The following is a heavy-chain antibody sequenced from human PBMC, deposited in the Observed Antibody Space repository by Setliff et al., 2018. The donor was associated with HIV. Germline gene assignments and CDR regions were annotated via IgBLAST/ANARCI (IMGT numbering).Heavy chain of an antibody. CDR3: ARVSRGGSSPGWFDP. CDR2: IYYSGGT. D-gene: IGHD6-6*01. J-gene: IGHJ5*02. CDR1: GGSISSSSHY. V-gene: IGHV4-39*07. Sequence: SETLSLTCTVSGGSISSSSHYWGWIRQPPGKGLEWIGSIYYSGGTYYNPSLKSRVTISVDTSKNQFSLKLSSVTAADTAVYYCARVSRGGSSPGWFDPWGHGTLVTVSS.